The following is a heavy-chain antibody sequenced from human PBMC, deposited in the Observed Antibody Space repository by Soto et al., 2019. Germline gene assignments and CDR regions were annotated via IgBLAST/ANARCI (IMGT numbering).Heavy chain of an antibody. CDR1: GFAFSNAR. J-gene: IGHJ4*01. Sequence: GGPLRPSCARSGFAFSNARINWVRQVQGKGLERFGRIKSKALGGTTDFAAPVRGRFAITRDDSRNVAYMQMNSLYTEDTSVYYCTTDSYSTMIEVRFDYWGQGTLVTGLL. D-gene: IGHD3-22*01. CDR2: IKSKALGGTT. V-gene: IGHV3-15*07. CDR3: TTDSYSTMIEVRFDY.